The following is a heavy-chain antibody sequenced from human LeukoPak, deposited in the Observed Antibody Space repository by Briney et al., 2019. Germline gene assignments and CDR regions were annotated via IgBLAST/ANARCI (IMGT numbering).Heavy chain of an antibody. J-gene: IGHJ3*02. CDR1: GGSISSGDYY. D-gene: IGHD2-2*01. CDR3: ATTDLGSCSSSRYPEDAFDI. Sequence: SQTLSLTCTVSGGSISSGDYYWAWIRQPPGKGLEWIGNSYYAGGAHYNPSLKSRALISLDTSKKEISLRLTSVTAADTARYYCATTDLGSCSSSRYPEDAFDIWGRGTMVAVSS. CDR2: SYYAGGA. V-gene: IGHV4-39*01.